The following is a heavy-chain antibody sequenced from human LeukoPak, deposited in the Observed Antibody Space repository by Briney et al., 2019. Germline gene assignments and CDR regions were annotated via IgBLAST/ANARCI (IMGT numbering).Heavy chain of an antibody. D-gene: IGHD2-2*01. CDR2: ISWNSGSI. V-gene: IGHV3-9*01. CDR1: GFTFDDYA. CDR3: AKDSPGVGYCSSSSCYFDY. J-gene: IGHJ4*02. Sequence: GGSLRLSCAASGFTFDDYAMHWVRQAPGKGLEWVSGISWNSGSIGYADSVKGRFTISRDNSKNTLYLQMNSLRPEDTAVYYCAKDSPGVGYCSSSSCYFDYWGQGTLVTVSS.